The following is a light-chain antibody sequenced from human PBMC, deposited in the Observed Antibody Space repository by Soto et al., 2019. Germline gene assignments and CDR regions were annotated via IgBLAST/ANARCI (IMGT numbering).Light chain of an antibody. CDR2: TAS. CDR3: IQYYSYPLS. CDR1: QGISSY. V-gene: IGKV1-9*01. Sequence: IQLTQSPSSLSASVGDRVTITCRASQGISSYLAWYQQKPGKAPNLLIYTASTLQSGVPSRFSGSGSGTDFTLTISSLQPEDFATYYCIQYYSYPLSFGGWPKVDIK. J-gene: IGKJ4*01.